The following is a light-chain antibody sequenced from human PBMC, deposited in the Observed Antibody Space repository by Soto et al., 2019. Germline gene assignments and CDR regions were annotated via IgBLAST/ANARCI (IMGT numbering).Light chain of an antibody. CDR2: EVT. CDR1: SSDVGGYNY. Sequence: QSALTQPPSASGSPGQSVTISCTGTSSDVGGYNYVSWYQQHPGKAPKLMISEVTKRPSGVPDRFSGSKSGNTASLTVSGLQAEDEAEYYCSSFAGSNTYVFGTGTKLTVL. CDR3: SSFAGSNTYV. J-gene: IGLJ1*01. V-gene: IGLV2-8*01.